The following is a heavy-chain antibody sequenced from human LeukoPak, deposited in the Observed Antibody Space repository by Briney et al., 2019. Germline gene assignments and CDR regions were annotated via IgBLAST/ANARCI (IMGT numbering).Heavy chain of an antibody. D-gene: IGHD3-10*01. J-gene: IGHJ1*01. Sequence: GGSLRLSCAASGFTFSSYWMSWVRQAPGKGLEWVGRIKSKAHGGTTDYAAAVKGGFTISRDDSKNTLYLQMNSLKSEDTAVYYCAHFGTAEYFQDWGQGTLVTVSS. CDR1: GFTFSSYW. CDR3: AHFGTAEYFQD. CDR2: IKSKAHGGTT. V-gene: IGHV3-15*01.